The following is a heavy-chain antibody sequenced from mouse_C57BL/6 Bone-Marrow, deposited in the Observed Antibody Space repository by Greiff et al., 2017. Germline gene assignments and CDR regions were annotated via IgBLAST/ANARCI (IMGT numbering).Heavy chain of an antibody. D-gene: IGHD1-1*01. CDR2: ILPSIGRT. CDR3: ARWAYGSSFHWYFDV. J-gene: IGHJ1*03. CDR1: DSEVFPIAY. V-gene: IGHV15-2*01. Sequence: QVQLQQSGSELRSPGSSVKLSCKDFDSEVFPIAYMSWVRQKPGHGFEWIGGILPSIGRTIYGEKFEDKATLDADTLSNTAYLELNSLTSEDSAIYYCARWAYGSSFHWYFDVWGTGTTVTVSS.